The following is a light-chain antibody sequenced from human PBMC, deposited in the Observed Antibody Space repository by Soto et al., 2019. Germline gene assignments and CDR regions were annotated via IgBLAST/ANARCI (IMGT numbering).Light chain of an antibody. CDR2: GTS. V-gene: IGKV1-39*01. CDR1: QTIGWS. J-gene: IGKJ2*01. CDR3: QQSAITPPYT. Sequence: DIQLTQSPSSLSASIGDRVTITCRASQTIGWSLNWYQHKPGTAPKLLIYGTSILQSGVPSRFSGSGSETDFTLTISSLQPDDIGTYYCQQSAITPPYTFGQGTRLEI.